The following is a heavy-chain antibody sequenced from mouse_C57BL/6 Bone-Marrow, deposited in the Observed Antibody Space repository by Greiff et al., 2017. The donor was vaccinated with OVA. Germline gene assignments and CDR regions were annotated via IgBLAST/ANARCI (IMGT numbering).Heavy chain of an antibody. CDR2: ISDGGSYT. J-gene: IGHJ2*01. Sequence: EVKVVESGGGLVKPGGSLKLSCAASGFTFSSYAMSWVRQTPEKRLEWVATISDGGSYTYYPDNVKGRFTISRDNAKNNLYLQMSHLKSEDTAMYYCARDGSPLFDYWGQGTTLTVSS. CDR1: GFTFSSYA. CDR3: ARDGSPLFDY. D-gene: IGHD1-1*02. V-gene: IGHV5-4*01.